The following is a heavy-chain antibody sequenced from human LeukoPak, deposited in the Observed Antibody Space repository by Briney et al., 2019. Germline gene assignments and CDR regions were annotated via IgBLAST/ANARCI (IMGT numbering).Heavy chain of an antibody. CDR1: GFTFSSSE. D-gene: IGHD3-10*01. V-gene: IGHV3-48*03. Sequence: GGSLRLSCAASGFTFSSSEMNWVRQAPGKGLEWISYISSSGSDIYYADSVRGRFTISRDNAKNSLYLQLNSLRAEDTAVYYCARAEDGSITGFDYWGQGTLVTVSS. CDR2: ISSSGSDI. J-gene: IGHJ4*02. CDR3: ARAEDGSITGFDY.